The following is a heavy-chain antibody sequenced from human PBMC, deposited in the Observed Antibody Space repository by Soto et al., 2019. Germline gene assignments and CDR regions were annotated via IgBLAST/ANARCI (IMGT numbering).Heavy chain of an antibody. D-gene: IGHD2-15*01. CDR1: GGTFSSYA. CDR2: IIPIFGTA. Sequence: QVQLVQSGAEVKKPGSSVKVSCKASGGTFSSYAISWVRQAPGQGLEWMGGIIPIFGTANYAQKFQGRVTIPADESTSTAYMELSSLRSEDTAVYYCARERDCSGGSCYRYYYGMDVWGQGTTVTVSS. V-gene: IGHV1-69*01. J-gene: IGHJ6*02. CDR3: ARERDCSGGSCYRYYYGMDV.